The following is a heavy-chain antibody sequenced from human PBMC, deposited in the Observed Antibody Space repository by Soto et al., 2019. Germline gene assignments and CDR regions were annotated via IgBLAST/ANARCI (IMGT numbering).Heavy chain of an antibody. CDR1: GFTFSDSA. J-gene: IGHJ4*02. V-gene: IGHV3-23*01. CDR2: SSAAGRST. CDR3: AKNGQWLDVQLDS. D-gene: IGHD6-19*01. Sequence: PGGSLRLSCTASGFTFSDSAMTWVRQAPGKGLEWVSISSAAGRSTYHADSVRGRFTISRDNSRNTLYLRMTSLRADDTAVYYCAKNGQWLDVQLDSWGQGTQVTVSS.